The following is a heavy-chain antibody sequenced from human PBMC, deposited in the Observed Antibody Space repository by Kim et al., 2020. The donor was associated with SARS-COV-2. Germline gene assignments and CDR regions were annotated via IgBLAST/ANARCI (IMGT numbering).Heavy chain of an antibody. V-gene: IGHV3-7*01. CDR2: IRQDGRET. Sequence: GGSLRLSCAASGFTFNNHWMNWVRQAPGKGLEWVANIRQDGRETHYVDSVKGRFTISRDNAKNSLYLQMNSLRAEDTAVYYCTRGHPFGDYGLGWGQGTLVTVSS. J-gene: IGHJ4*02. D-gene: IGHD4-17*01. CDR1: GFTFNNHW. CDR3: TRGHPFGDYGLG.